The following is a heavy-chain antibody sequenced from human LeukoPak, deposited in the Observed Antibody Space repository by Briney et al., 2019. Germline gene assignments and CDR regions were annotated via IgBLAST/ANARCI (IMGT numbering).Heavy chain of an antibody. CDR3: ARVGRYSHFDY. CDR2: IYYSGST. CDR1: GGSISSYY. J-gene: IGHJ4*02. Sequence: SETLSLTCTVSGGSISSYYWSWIRQPPGKGLEWIGYIYYSGSTNYNPSLKSRVTISVDTSKNQFSLKLSSVTAADTAVYYCARVGRYSHFDYWGQGTLVTVSS. D-gene: IGHD5-18*01. V-gene: IGHV4-59*01.